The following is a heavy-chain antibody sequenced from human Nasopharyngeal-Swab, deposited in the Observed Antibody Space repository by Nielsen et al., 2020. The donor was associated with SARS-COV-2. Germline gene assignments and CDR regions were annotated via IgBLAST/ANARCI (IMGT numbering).Heavy chain of an antibody. V-gene: IGHV3-30-3*01. CDR2: ISYDGSNK. Sequence: GESLKISYAASGFTFSSYAVHWVRQAPGKGLEWVAVISYDGSNKYYADSVKGRFTISRDNSKNTLYLQMDSLRAEDTAVYYCARGRYCSTTSCYAAYYYHYVDVWDKGTMVTASS. J-gene: IGHJ6*03. D-gene: IGHD2-2*01. CDR3: ARGRYCSTTSCYAAYYYHYVDV. CDR1: GFTFSSYA.